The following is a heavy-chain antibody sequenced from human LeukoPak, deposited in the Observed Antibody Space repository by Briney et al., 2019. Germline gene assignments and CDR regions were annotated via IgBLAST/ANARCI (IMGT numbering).Heavy chain of an antibody. CDR3: ARVAVGSGSYYGFDY. V-gene: IGHV1-8*01. CDR2: MNPNSGNT. Sequence: ASVKVSCKASGYTFTSYDINWVRQATGQGLERMGWMNPNSGNTGYAQKFQGRVTMTRNTSISTAYMELSSLRSEDTAVYYCARVAVGSGSYYGFDYWGQGTLVTVSS. J-gene: IGHJ4*02. D-gene: IGHD3-10*01. CDR1: GYTFTSYD.